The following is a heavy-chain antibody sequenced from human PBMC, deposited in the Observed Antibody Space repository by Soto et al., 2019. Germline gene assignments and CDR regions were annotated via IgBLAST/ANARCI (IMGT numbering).Heavy chain of an antibody. D-gene: IGHD1-26*01. CDR3: ARSQKVGATSPLARY. CDR1: GYSISSGYY. V-gene: IGHV4-38-2*01. J-gene: IGHJ4*02. Sequence: PSETLSLTCAVSGYSISSGYYWGWIRQSPGKGLEWIGSIYHSGSTYYNPSLKSRVTISVDTSKNQFSLKLSSVSAADTAVYYCARSQKVGATSPLARYWGQGTLVTVSS. CDR2: IYHSGST.